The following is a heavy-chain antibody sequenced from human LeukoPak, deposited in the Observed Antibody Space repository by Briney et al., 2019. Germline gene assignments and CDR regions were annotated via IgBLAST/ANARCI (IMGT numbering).Heavy chain of an antibody. Sequence: GESLKISCQGSGYSLTNYWIGWVRQLPGKGLEWVGVIYPGDSDTRYSPSFQGRINISADTYIDTAYLQWSSLKASDTAMYYCARRSLNYYDSSGYYFDYGGGGTLVTVSS. J-gene: IGHJ4*02. CDR2: IYPGDSDT. D-gene: IGHD3-22*01. V-gene: IGHV5-51*01. CDR1: GYSLTNYW. CDR3: ARRSLNYYDSSGYYFDY.